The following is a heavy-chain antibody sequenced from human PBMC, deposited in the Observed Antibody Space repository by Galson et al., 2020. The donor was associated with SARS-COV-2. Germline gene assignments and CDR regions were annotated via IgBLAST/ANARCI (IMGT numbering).Heavy chain of an antibody. CDR1: GFTFSSYW. D-gene: IGHD4-17*01. Sequence: GESLKISCAASGFTFSSYWMHWVRQAPGKGLVWVSRINSDGSSTSYADSVKGRFTISRDNAKNTLYLQMNSLRAEDTAVYYCAREGMTTNHPYYYYGMDVWGQGTTVTVSS. V-gene: IGHV3-74*01. CDR2: INSDGSST. CDR3: AREGMTTNHPYYYYGMDV. J-gene: IGHJ6*02.